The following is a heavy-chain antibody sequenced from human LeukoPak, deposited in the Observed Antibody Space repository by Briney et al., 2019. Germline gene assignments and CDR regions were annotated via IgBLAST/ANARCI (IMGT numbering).Heavy chain of an antibody. D-gene: IGHD1-26*01. CDR3: AKDTELGEFDY. Sequence: GGSLRLSCAASGFTFSSYSMNWVRQAPGKGLEWVSYISSSSSTIYYADSVKGRFTISRDNAKNSLYLQMNSLRAEDTAVYYCAKDTELGEFDYWGQGTLVTVSS. CDR2: ISSSSSTI. CDR1: GFTFSSYS. J-gene: IGHJ4*02. V-gene: IGHV3-48*01.